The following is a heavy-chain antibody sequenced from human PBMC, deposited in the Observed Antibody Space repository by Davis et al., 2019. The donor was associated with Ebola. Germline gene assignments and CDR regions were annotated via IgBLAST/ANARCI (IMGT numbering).Heavy chain of an antibody. CDR1: GFIFSNHG. D-gene: IGHD6-19*01. CDR3: VRGVGGWGVS. CDR2: ISFDGSDA. Sequence: GESLKISCAASGFIFSNHGFHWVRQAPGKGLEWVAAISFDGSDAYYPDSVKGRLTISRDDSKNTLYLQMTSLRPDDTAVYFCVRGVGGWGVSWGQGTLVIVSS. J-gene: IGHJ4*02. V-gene: IGHV3-30*03.